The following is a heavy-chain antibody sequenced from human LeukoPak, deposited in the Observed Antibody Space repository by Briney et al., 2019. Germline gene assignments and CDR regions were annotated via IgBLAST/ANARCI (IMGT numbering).Heavy chain of an antibody. V-gene: IGHV3-7*01. CDR1: GFTFSSYW. D-gene: IGHD3-22*01. J-gene: IGHJ4*02. Sequence: PGGSLRLSCAASGFTFSSYWMSCVRQAPGKGLEWVANIKQDGCEKYYVDSVKGRFTISRDNAKNSLYLQMNSLRAEDTAVYYCASYLSAYYYDSSGYYSDYWGQGTLVTVSS. CDR3: ASYLSAYYYDSSGYYSDY. CDR2: IKQDGCEK.